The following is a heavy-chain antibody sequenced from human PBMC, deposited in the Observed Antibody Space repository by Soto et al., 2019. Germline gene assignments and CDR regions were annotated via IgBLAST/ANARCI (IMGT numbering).Heavy chain of an antibody. D-gene: IGHD5-18*01. Sequence: ASVKVSCKASGGTFSSYAISWVRQAPGQGLEWMGGIIPIFGTANYAQKFQGRVTITADESTSTAYMELSSLRSEDTAVYYCASGCSYGYCPPEDYWGQGTLVTVSS. CDR3: ASGCSYGYCPPEDY. V-gene: IGHV1-69*13. J-gene: IGHJ4*02. CDR2: IIPIFGTA. CDR1: GGTFSSYA.